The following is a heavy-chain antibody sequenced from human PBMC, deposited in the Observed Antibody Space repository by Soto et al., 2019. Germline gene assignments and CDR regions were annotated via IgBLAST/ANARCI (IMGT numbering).Heavy chain of an antibody. J-gene: IGHJ6*02. CDR2: INPNSGGA. D-gene: IGHD3-3*01. V-gene: IGHV1-2*02. Sequence: QIHPIQSGAEVKKPGASVRVSCKASGYSFTGYYIHWVRQAPGQGLEWMGWINPNSGGANYAQKFQGRVTMTRDTSTTTAYMELSRLRSNDTAVFYCARSSALTISGVGGMDVWGQGATVTVSS. CDR1: GYSFTGYY. CDR3: ARSSALTISGVGGMDV.